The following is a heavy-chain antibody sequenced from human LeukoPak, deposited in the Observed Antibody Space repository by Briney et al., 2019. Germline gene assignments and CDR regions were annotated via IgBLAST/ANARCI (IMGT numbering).Heavy chain of an antibody. CDR1: GVSFSGYY. V-gene: IGHV4-34*01. CDR3: ARGLGYCSGGSCYVDY. J-gene: IGHJ4*02. D-gene: IGHD2-15*01. Sequence: SETLSLTCAVSGVSFSGYYWSWIRQPPGKGLEWIGEINHSGSTNYNPSIKSRVTISVDTSKNQFSLKLSYVNAADTAVYYCARGLGYCSGGSCYVDYWGQGTLVTVSS. CDR2: INHSGST.